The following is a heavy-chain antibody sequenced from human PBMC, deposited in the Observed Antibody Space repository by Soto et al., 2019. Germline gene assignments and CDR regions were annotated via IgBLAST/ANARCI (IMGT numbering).Heavy chain of an antibody. D-gene: IGHD2-2*01. CDR2: TYYRSKWYN. Sequence: KQSQTLSLTCAISGDSVSSNSAAWNWIRQSPSRGLEWLGRTYYRSKWYNDYAVSVKSRITINPDTSKNQFSLQLNSGTPEETAVYYCGRDEGTGVPAANGFDPWGQGTLVTVSS. CDR1: GDSVSSNSAA. J-gene: IGHJ5*02. CDR3: GRDEGTGVPAANGFDP. V-gene: IGHV6-1*01.